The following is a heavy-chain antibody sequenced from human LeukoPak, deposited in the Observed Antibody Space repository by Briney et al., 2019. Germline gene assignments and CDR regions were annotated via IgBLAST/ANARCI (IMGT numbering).Heavy chain of an antibody. V-gene: IGHV4-61*02. CDR2: IYTSGST. Sequence: ASQTLSLTCTVSGGSISSGSYYWSWIRQPAGKGLEWVGRIYTSGSTNYNPSLESRVTISVDTSKNQFSLKVSSVTAADTAVYYCARFAYYYSYMDVWGKGTTVTISS. CDR1: GGSISSGSYY. J-gene: IGHJ6*03. CDR3: ARFAYYYSYMDV.